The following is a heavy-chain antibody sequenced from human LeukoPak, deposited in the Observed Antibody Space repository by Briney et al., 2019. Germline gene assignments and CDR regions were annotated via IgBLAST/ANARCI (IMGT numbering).Heavy chain of an antibody. V-gene: IGHV3-23*01. CDR2: ISGSGGST. D-gene: IGHD3-3*01. Sequence: GGSLRLSCAASGFTFSSYAMSWVRQAPGKGLEWVSAISGSGGSTYYADSVKARFTISRDNSKNTLYLQMNSLRAEDTAVYYCAKDPSLITIFGVDFDYWGQGTLVTVSS. CDR3: AKDPSLITIFGVDFDY. CDR1: GFTFSSYA. J-gene: IGHJ4*02.